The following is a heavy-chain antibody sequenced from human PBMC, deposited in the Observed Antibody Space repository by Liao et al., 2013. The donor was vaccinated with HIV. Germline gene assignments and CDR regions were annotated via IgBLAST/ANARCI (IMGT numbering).Heavy chain of an antibody. V-gene: IGHV4-4*07. CDR2: IYAGGST. Sequence: QVQPQESGPRLVKPSETLSLTCGVPGGSISSFYWNWVRQPAGKGLEWIGRIYAGGSTNYNPSLKSRVTLSVDTTKNRLSLTLISVTAADTAVYYCARGSDLDSWGQGTQVTVSS. J-gene: IGHJ4*02. CDR3: ARGSDLDS. CDR1: GGSISSFY.